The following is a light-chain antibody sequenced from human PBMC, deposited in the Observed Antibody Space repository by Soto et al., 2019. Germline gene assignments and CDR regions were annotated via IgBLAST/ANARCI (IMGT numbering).Light chain of an antibody. CDR3: QQYNSYRT. CDR1: LSISSY. J-gene: IGKJ1*01. V-gene: IGKV1-9*01. Sequence: DIQMTQSPSSLSASVGDRVTITCRASLSISSYLNWYQQKPGKAPNLLISAASSLEGGVPSRFSGSGSGTEFTLTISSLQPDDFATYYCQQYNSYRTFGQGTKVDIK. CDR2: AAS.